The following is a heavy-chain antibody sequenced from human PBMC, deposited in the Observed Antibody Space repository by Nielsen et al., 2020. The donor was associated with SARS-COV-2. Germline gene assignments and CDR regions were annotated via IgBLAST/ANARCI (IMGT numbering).Heavy chain of an antibody. CDR1: EFSFSDSS. Sequence: GESLKISCAASEFSFSDSSMHWVRQASGKGLEWLGRIRSKTNDYATEYPASLKGRFIISRDDSKNTAYLQMNSLKTEDTAVYYCTRVNPISGSWFDAFDIWGQGTMVTVSS. V-gene: IGHV3-73*01. CDR3: TRVNPISGSWFDAFDI. J-gene: IGHJ3*02. D-gene: IGHD5-12*01. CDR2: IRSKTNDYAT.